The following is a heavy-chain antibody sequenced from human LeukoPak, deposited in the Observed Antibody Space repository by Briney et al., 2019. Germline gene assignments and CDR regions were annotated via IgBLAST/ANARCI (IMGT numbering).Heavy chain of an antibody. CDR2: ISSSGRTI. Sequence: PGGSLRLSCVASGFTFSSYEINWVRQAPGKGLEWVSYISSSGRTIYYADSVQGRFTISRDNAKNSLYLQMNNLRAEDTAVYYCARDPGQRDYGDYTYYFDYWGQGTLVTVSS. D-gene: IGHD4-17*01. V-gene: IGHV3-48*03. CDR3: ARDPGQRDYGDYTYYFDY. J-gene: IGHJ4*02. CDR1: GFTFSSYE.